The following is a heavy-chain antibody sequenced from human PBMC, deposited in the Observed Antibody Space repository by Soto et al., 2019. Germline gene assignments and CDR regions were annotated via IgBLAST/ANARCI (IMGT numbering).Heavy chain of an antibody. CDR1: GFTFSSYS. J-gene: IGHJ5*02. D-gene: IGHD6-19*01. CDR3: ARDGAGYSSGWYRSWFDP. V-gene: IGHV3-48*02. Sequence: HPGGSLRLSCAASGFTFSSYSMNWVRQAPGKGLEWVSYISSSSSTIYYADSVEGRFTISRDNAKNSLYLQMNSLRDEDAAVYYCARDGAGYSSGWYRSWFDPWGQGTLVTVSS. CDR2: ISSSSSTI.